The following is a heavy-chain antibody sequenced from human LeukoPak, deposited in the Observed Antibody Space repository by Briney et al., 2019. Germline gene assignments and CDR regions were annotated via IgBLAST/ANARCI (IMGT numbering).Heavy chain of an antibody. V-gene: IGHV4-59*01. CDR3: ARMSRFSWTPYYFDY. J-gene: IGHJ4*02. Sequence: SETLSLTCTVSGDSISSFYWSWIRQPPGKGLEWVGYIYHNGITNYNPFLKSRVTISIDTSKTQFSLKLSSVTAADTAVYYCARMSRFSWTPYYFDYWSQGTLVIVSS. D-gene: IGHD3/OR15-3a*01. CDR1: GDSISSFY. CDR2: IYHNGIT.